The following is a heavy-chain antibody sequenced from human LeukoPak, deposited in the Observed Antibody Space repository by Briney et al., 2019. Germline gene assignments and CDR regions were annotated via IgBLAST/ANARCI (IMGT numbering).Heavy chain of an antibody. CDR3: ARLLVGSAPFQQ. CDR1: GASISSYY. V-gene: IGHV4-59*01. J-gene: IGHJ1*01. D-gene: IGHD1-26*01. CDR2: IYYSGST. Sequence: SETLSLTCTVSGASISSYYWTWIRQPPGKGLEWLGYIYYSGSTNYNPSLTSRITISVDTSKNQFSLKLSSVTASDPAGYYCARLLVGSAPFQQWGQGTLVTVS.